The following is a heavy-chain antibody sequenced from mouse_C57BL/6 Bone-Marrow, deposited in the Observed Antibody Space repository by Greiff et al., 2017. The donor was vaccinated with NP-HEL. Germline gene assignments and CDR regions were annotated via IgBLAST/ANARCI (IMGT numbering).Heavy chain of an antibody. CDR3: AGSNYVNGFAY. CDR2: ISNGGGST. D-gene: IGHD2-5*01. J-gene: IGHJ3*01. V-gene: IGHV5-12*01. Sequence: EVKLMESGGGLVQPGGSLKLSCAASGFTFSDYYMYWVRQTPEKRLEWVAYISNGGGSTYYPDTVKGRFTISRDNAKNTLYLQMSRLKSEDTAMYYCAGSNYVNGFAYWGQGTLVTVSA. CDR1: GFTFSDYY.